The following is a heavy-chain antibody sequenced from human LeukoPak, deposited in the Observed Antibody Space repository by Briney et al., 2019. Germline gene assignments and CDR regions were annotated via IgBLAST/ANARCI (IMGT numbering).Heavy chain of an antibody. J-gene: IGHJ4*02. CDR2: INHSGST. CDR3: ATLTRGYYYGSGSYNY. D-gene: IGHD3-10*01. Sequence: SETLSLTCAVYGGSFSGYYWSWIRQPPGKGLEWIGEINHSGSTNYNPCLKSRVAISVDTSKNQFSLKLSSVSAADTAVYYCATLTRGYYYGSGSYNYWGQGTLVTVSS. CDR1: GGSFSGYY. V-gene: IGHV4-34*01.